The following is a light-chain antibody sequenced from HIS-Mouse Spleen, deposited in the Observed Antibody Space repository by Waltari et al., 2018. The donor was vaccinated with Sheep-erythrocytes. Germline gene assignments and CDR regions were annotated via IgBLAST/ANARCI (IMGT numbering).Light chain of an antibody. CDR1: KLGDKY. CDR2: QDS. V-gene: IGLV3-1*01. J-gene: IGLJ2*01. Sequence: SYELTQPPSVSVSPGQTASITCSGDKLGDKYACWYQQKPGLSPVLVIYQDSKRPSGIPERFPGSNSGNTATLTISGTQAMDEADYYCQAWDSSTAWNVVFGGGTKLTVL. CDR3: QAWDSSTAWNVV.